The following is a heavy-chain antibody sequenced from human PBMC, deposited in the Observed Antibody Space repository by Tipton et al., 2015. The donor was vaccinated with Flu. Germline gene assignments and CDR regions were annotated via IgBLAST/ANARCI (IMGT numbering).Heavy chain of an antibody. CDR1: GGSISSYY. CDR3: ARHEAYYDILTGYYRDYFDY. D-gene: IGHD3-9*01. CDR2: INHSGST. J-gene: IGHJ4*02. Sequence: TLSLTCTVSGGSISSYYWSWIRQPPGKGLEWIGEINHSGSTNYNPSLKSRVTISVDTSKNQFSLKLSSVTAADTAVYYCARHEAYYDILTGYYRDYFDYWGQGTLVTVSS. V-gene: IGHV4-34*01.